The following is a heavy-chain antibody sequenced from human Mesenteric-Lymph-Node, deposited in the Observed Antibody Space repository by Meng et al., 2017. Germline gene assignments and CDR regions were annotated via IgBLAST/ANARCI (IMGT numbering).Heavy chain of an antibody. CDR3: ASSYCGDCGYYYNYGMDV. D-gene: IGHD2-21*01. Sequence: SETLSLTCSVSGGSISSHYWSWIRQSPGKGLEWIGYVYYSGSTNYNPSLKGRVTISVDTPKKKFSLELSSVTAADAAVYFCASSYCGDCGYYYNYGMDVWGQGTTVTVSS. J-gene: IGHJ6*02. CDR2: VYYSGST. CDR1: GGSISSHY. V-gene: IGHV4-59*11.